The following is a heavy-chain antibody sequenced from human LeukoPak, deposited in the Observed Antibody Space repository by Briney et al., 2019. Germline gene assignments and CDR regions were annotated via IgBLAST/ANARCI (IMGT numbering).Heavy chain of an antibody. CDR3: AKKDNGNYFNFDY. CDR1: GFTINNNY. J-gene: IGHJ4*02. Sequence: GGSLRLPCAASGFTINNNYMNWVRQAPGKGLEWVSVIYSGGNTYYADSVKGRFTISRDNSKNTLYLQMNSLRAEDTAVYYCAKKDNGNYFNFDYWGQGTLVTVSS. V-gene: IGHV3-66*01. CDR2: IYSGGNT. D-gene: IGHD2/OR15-2a*01.